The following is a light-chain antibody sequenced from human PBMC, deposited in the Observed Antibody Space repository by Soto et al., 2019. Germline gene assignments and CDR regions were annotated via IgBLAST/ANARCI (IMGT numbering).Light chain of an antibody. CDR2: DNN. CDR3: GTWDSRLRVVV. J-gene: IGLJ2*01. CDR1: SSNIGNNY. V-gene: IGLV1-51*01. Sequence: QSALTQPPSVSAAPRQKVAISCSGSSSNIGNNYVSWYHRVPGSAPKLLIYDNNERPSGIPDRFSGSKSGTSATLDITGFQTGDEGDYYCGTWDSRLRVVVFGGGTKVTVL.